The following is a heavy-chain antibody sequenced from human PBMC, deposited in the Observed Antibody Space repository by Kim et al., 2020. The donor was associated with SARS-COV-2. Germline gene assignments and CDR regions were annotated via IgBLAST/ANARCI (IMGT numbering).Heavy chain of an antibody. V-gene: IGHV1-18*04. J-gene: IGHJ5*02. CDR1: GYTFTSYG. CDR2: ISAYNGNT. D-gene: IGHD2-15*01. CDR3: ARPNLYCSGGSCFSIFWFDP. Sequence: ASVKVSCKASGYTFTSYGISWVRQAPGQGLEWMGWISAYNGNTNYAQKLQGRVTMTTDTSTSTAYMELRSLRSDDTAVYYCARPNLYCSGGSCFSIFWFDPWGQGTLVTVSS.